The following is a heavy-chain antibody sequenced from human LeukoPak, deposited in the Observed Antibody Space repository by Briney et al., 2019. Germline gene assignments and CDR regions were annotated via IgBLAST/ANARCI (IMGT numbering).Heavy chain of an antibody. D-gene: IGHD5-12*01. CDR2: IWYDGSNK. J-gene: IGHJ4*02. CDR1: GFTFSSYG. V-gene: IGHV3-33*06. Sequence: GGSLRLSCAASGFTFSSYGMHWVRQAPGKGLEWVAVIWYDGSNKYYADSVKGRFTISRDNSKNTLYLQTNSLRAEDTAVYYCAKGPGYSGYDYFDYWGQGTLVTVSS. CDR3: AKGPGYSGYDYFDY.